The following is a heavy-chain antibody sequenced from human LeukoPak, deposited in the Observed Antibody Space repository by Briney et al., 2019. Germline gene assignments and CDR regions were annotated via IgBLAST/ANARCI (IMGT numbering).Heavy chain of an antibody. V-gene: IGHV3-21*01. CDR1: GFNFNTYV. Sequence: PGGSLRLSCAASGFNFNTYVMNWVRQAPGKGLEWVSAISSNSAYIYYADSVKGRFTISRDNAKNSVSLQMNSLRAEDTAVYYCARIFRYQMVDYYALDVWGQGTTVTVSS. D-gene: IGHD2-2*01. J-gene: IGHJ6*02. CDR3: ARIFRYQMVDYYALDV. CDR2: ISSNSAYI.